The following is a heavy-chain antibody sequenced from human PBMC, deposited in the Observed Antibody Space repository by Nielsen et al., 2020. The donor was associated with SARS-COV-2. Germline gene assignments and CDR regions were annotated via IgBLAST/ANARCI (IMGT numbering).Heavy chain of an antibody. CDR2: ISGSGGST. Sequence: GESLKISCAASGFTFSSYEMNWVRQAPGKGLEWVSAISGSGGSTYYADSVKGQFTISRDNSKNTLYLQMNSLRAEDTAVYYCARARRDHYYYYYGMDVWGQGTTVTVSS. CDR1: GFTFSSYE. CDR3: ARARRDHYYYYYGMDV. V-gene: IGHV3-23*01. J-gene: IGHJ6*02. D-gene: IGHD1-14*01.